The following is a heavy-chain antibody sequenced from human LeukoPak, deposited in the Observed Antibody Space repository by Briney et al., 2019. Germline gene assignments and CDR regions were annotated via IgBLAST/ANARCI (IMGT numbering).Heavy chain of an antibody. Sequence: PGGSLRLSCAASGFTVSSNYMSWVRQAPGKGLDWVSAISGSGTTTYYADSVKGRFTISRDISKNTLYLQMNSLRAEDTAVYYCAKPLSAASGTDFHYWGQGTLVTVSS. D-gene: IGHD6-13*01. CDR2: ISGSGTTT. CDR3: AKPLSAASGTDFHY. CDR1: GFTVSSNY. V-gene: IGHV3-23*01. J-gene: IGHJ4*02.